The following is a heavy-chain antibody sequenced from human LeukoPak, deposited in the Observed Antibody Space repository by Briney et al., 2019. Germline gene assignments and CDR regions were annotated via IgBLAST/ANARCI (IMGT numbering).Heavy chain of an antibody. V-gene: IGHV3-30*01. CDR1: GFTLSSYA. D-gene: IGHD3-9*01. CDR2: ISSVGSNK. CDR3: ARDPYFDWLLDY. J-gene: IGHJ4*02. Sequence: GGSLRLSCAAPGFTLSSYAMHWVRQAPGKGLQWVAVISSVGSNKYYADSVKGRFTISRDNSKNTLYLQMNSLRAEDTSVYYCARDPYFDWLLDYWGQGILVTVSS.